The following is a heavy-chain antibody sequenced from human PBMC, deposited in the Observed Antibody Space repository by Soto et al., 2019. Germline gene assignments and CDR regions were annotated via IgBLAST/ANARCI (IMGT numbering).Heavy chain of an antibody. Sequence: TSETLSLTCTVSGGSISSYYWSWIRQPPGKGLEWIGYVYYSGGTNYNPSLKGRVTILLDAPKNQFSLKLSSVIAADTAVYYCARGVLVEGTSSPDMFDYWGQGTQVTSPQ. V-gene: IGHV4-59*01. D-gene: IGHD6-6*01. CDR1: GGSISSYY. J-gene: IGHJ4*02. CDR3: ARGVLVEGTSSPDMFDY. CDR2: VYYSGGT.